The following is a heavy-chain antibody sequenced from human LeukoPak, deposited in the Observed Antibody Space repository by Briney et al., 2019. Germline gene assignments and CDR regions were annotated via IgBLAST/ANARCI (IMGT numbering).Heavy chain of an antibody. J-gene: IGHJ6*04. Sequence: GESPKISCKGSGYSFTSYWICGVRQMPGKGLEWMGIIYPGDSDTRYSPSFQGQVTISADKSISTAYLQWSSLKASDTAMYYCARGSHEAYSSGYVWGKGTTVTVSS. V-gene: IGHV5-51*01. CDR1: GYSFTSYW. CDR3: ARGSHEAYSSGYV. CDR2: IYPGDSDT. D-gene: IGHD6-19*01.